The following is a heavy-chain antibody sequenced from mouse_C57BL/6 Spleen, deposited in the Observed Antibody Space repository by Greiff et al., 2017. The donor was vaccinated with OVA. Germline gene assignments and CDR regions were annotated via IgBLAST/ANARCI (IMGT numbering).Heavy chain of an antibody. J-gene: IGHJ4*01. V-gene: IGHV1-59*01. CDR1: GYTFTSYW. CDR2: IDPSDSYT. CDR3: ARLRYAMAY. Sequence: QVQLQQPGAELVRPGTSVKLSCKASGYTFTSYWMHWVKQRPGQGLEWIGVIDPSDSYTNYNQKFKGKATLTVDTSSSTAYMQLSSLTSEDSAVYYCARLRYAMAYWGQGTSVTVSS.